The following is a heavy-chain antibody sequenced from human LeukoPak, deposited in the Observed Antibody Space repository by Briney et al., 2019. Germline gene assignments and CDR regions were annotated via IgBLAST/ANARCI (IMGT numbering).Heavy chain of an antibody. CDR2: ISSSSSYI. CDR3: ARAATSMVRGVIIEFDY. CDR1: GFTFSSYS. J-gene: IGHJ4*02. D-gene: IGHD3-10*01. V-gene: IGHV3-21*01. Sequence: PGGSLRLSCAASGFTFSSYSMNWVRQAPGKGREWVSSISSSSSYIYYADSVKGRFTISRDNAKNSLYLQMNSLRAEDTAVYYCARAATSMVRGVIIEFDYWGQGTLVTVSS.